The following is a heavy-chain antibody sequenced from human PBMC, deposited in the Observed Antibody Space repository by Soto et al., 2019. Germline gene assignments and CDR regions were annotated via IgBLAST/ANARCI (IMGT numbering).Heavy chain of an antibody. V-gene: IGHV4-59*08. Sequence: SETLSLTCTVSGGSISSYYWSWIRQPPGKGLEWIGYIYYSGSTNYNPSLKSRVTISVDTSKYQFSLKLSSVTAADTAVYYCARRRGSIFGVVRAFDIWGQGTMVTVSS. J-gene: IGHJ3*02. CDR3: ARRRGSIFGVVRAFDI. CDR1: GGSISSYY. D-gene: IGHD3-3*01. CDR2: IYYSGST.